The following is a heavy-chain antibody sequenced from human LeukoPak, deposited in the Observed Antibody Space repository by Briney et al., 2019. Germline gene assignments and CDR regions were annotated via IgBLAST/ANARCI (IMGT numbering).Heavy chain of an antibody. Sequence: SETLSLTCTVSGGSVSSGSYYWSWIRQPPGKGLEWIGYIYYSGSTNYNPSLKSRVTISVDTSKNQFSLKLSSVTAADTAVYYCARDLADYFDYWGQGTLVTVSS. CDR3: ARDLADYFDY. CDR2: IYYSGST. V-gene: IGHV4-61*01. CDR1: GGSVSSGSYY. J-gene: IGHJ4*02.